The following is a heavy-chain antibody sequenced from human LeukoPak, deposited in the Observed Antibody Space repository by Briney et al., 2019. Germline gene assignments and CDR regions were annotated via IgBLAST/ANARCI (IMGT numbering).Heavy chain of an antibody. CDR2: IYPGDSDT. D-gene: IGHD2-15*01. J-gene: IGHJ4*02. CDR1: GYIFTSYW. CDR3: ARGYCSGGSCLFFDY. Sequence: GESLKISCKGSGYIFTSYWIGWVRQMPGKGLEWMGIIYPGDSDTRYSPSFQGQVTISADKSISTAYLQWSSLKASDTAMYYCARGYCSGGSCLFFDYWGQGTLVTVSS. V-gene: IGHV5-51*01.